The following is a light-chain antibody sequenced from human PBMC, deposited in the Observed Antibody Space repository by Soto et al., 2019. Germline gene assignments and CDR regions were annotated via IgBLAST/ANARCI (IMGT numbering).Light chain of an antibody. CDR2: DAS. J-gene: IGKJ2*03. Sequence: EIVMTQSPATLSVSPGDRATLSCRASQSISSNLAWYQHEPGQAPRLLIYDASIRATGVPARFSGSGSGTEFTLTISNLQSEDFADYYCQQYDNWPYGFGQGTKLDIK. V-gene: IGKV3-15*01. CDR1: QSISSN. CDR3: QQYDNWPYG.